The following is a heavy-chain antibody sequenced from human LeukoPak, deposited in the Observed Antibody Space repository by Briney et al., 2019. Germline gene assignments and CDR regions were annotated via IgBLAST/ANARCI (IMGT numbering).Heavy chain of an antibody. V-gene: IGHV3-30*18. CDR2: ISYDGSNT. J-gene: IGHJ4*02. Sequence: GRSLRLSCATPGFTFSSYGMHWVRHAPGKGLEWVAVISYDGSNTYYADSVKGRFTISRDNSKNMLYLQMNSLRAEDTAVYYCAKPYYYGSRSYMDYWGQGTLVTVSS. D-gene: IGHD3-10*01. CDR3: AKPYYYGSRSYMDY. CDR1: GFTFSSYG.